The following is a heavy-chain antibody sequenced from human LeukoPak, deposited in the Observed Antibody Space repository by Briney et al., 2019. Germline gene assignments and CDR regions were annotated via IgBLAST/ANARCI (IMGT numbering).Heavy chain of an antibody. CDR1: GFTFTSYA. D-gene: IGHD5-12*01. J-gene: IGHJ4*02. V-gene: IGHV3-23*01. Sequence: GGSLRLSCATSGFTFTSYAMSWVRQAPGKGLEWVSTITSRSTITYYADSVKGRFTISRDNSKSTLSLQMNSLRADDTAIYYCAKDNGGYVLFDSCGQGTLVPVSS. CDR2: ITSRSTIT. CDR3: AKDNGGYVLFDS.